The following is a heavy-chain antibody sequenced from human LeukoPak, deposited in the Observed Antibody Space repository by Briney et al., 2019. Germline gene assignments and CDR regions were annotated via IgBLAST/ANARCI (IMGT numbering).Heavy chain of an antibody. D-gene: IGHD2/OR15-2a*01. V-gene: IGHV3-48*01. CDR2: ISSRSDSE. J-gene: IGHJ4*02. CDR1: GFTFGTYG. CDR3: ARDSTRILGLFDY. Sequence: TGGSLRLSCASSGFTFGTYGMNWVRQAPEKGLEWVSYISSRSDSENYADSVKGRFPISRDNIRNLLYLQMNSLRAEDTAVYFCARDSTRILGLFDYWGQGTLVTISS.